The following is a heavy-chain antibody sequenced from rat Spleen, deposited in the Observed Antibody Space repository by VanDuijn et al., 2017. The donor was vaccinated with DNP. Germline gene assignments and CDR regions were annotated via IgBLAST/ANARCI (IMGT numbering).Heavy chain of an antibody. CDR3: GTQRYYDGRYYYGFDY. Sequence: EVQLVESGGGLVQPGRSLKLSCAASGFTFSSYWMYWIRQAPGKGLEWVASINTDGGSTYYPDSVKGRFTISRDKAKSTLYLQLDSLRSEDTATYYCGTQRYYDGRYYYGFDYWGQGVMVTVSS. CDR2: INTDGGST. CDR1: GFTFSSYW. V-gene: IGHV5-58*01. D-gene: IGHD1-12*02. J-gene: IGHJ2*01.